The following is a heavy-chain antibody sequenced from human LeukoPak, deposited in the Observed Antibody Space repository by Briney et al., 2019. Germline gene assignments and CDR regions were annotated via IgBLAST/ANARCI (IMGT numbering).Heavy chain of an antibody. J-gene: IGHJ3*02. CDR3: AKDSPPYYDSSGYPDAFDI. D-gene: IGHD3-22*01. CDR2: ISGSGGST. CDR1: GFTFSSYA. Sequence: GGSLRLSCAASGFTFSSYAMSWVRQAPGKGLEWVSAISGSGGSTYADSVKGRFTISRDNSKNTLYLQMNSLRAEDTAVYYCAKDSPPYYDSSGYPDAFDIWGQGTMVTVSS. V-gene: IGHV3-23*01.